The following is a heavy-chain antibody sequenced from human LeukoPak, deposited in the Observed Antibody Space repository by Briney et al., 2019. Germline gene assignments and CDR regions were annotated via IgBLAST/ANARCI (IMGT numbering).Heavy chain of an antibody. Sequence: GGSLRLSCAASGFSFSSSWMHWVRQAPGTGLVWVSRINCDGSTTNCADSVKGRFTISRANAMSTLYLQMNSLRAEDTAVYYCARDFGPYGMDVWGQGTTVTVSS. J-gene: IGHJ6*02. CDR3: ARDFGPYGMDV. CDR1: GFSFSSSW. CDR2: INCDGSTT. V-gene: IGHV3-74*01. D-gene: IGHD3-16*01.